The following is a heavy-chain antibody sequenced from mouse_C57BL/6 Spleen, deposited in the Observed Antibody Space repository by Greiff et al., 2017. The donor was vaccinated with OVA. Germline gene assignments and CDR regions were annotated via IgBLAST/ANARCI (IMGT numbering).Heavy chain of an antibody. Sequence: QVHVKQPGAELVMPGASVKLSCKASGYTFTSYWMHWVKQRPGQGLEWIGEIDPSDSYTNYNQKFKGKSTLTVDKSSSTAYMQLSSLTSEDSAVYYCARHYGSFDYWGQGTTLTVSS. CDR2: IDPSDSYT. CDR3: ARHYGSFDY. J-gene: IGHJ2*01. CDR1: GYTFTSYW. V-gene: IGHV1-69*01. D-gene: IGHD1-1*01.